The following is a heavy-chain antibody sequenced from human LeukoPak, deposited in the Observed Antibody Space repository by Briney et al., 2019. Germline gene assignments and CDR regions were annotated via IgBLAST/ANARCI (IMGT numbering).Heavy chain of an antibody. J-gene: IGHJ5*02. CDR1: GYTFTSYD. V-gene: IGHV1-18*01. CDR2: MNPNSGNT. D-gene: IGHD2-8*01. CDR3: ARVNLDIVLINWFDP. Sequence: ASVKVSCKASGYTFTSYDINWVRQATGQGLEWMGWMNPNSGNTNYAQKLQGRVTMTTDTSTSTAYMELRSLRSDDTAVYYCARVNLDIVLINWFDPWGQGTLVTVSS.